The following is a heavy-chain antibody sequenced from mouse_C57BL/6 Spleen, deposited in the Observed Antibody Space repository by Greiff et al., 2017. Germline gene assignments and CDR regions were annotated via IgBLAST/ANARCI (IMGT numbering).Heavy chain of an antibody. Sequence: VKLMESGPGLVQPSQSLSITCTVSGFSLTSYGVHWVRQSPGKGLEWLGVIWSGGSTDYHAAFISRMSISKDNSKRQVFFKMNSLQADDTAIYYCARNGATMITTGDWYFYVWGTGTTVTVSS. V-gene: IGHV2-2*01. CDR3: ARNGATMITTGDWYFYV. J-gene: IGHJ1*03. D-gene: IGHD2-4*01. CDR2: IWSGGST. CDR1: GFSLTSYG.